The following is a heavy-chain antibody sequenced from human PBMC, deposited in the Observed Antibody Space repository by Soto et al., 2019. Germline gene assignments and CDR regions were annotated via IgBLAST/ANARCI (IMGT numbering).Heavy chain of an antibody. CDR1: GCTFSSNS. D-gene: IGHD3-3*01. J-gene: IGHJ6*02. CDR2: SSRSRSYI. Sequence: CGSLRRSGAAAGCTFSSNSMNLSRQPPGKELESLSSSSRSRSYIYYAASVKGRFTISRDNAKNSLYLQLNSMRAEDKAVYYCARDYYDFWSGYYYYYYYGMDVWGQGTTVTVSS. V-gene: IGHV3-21*01. CDR3: ARDYYDFWSGYYYYYYYGMDV.